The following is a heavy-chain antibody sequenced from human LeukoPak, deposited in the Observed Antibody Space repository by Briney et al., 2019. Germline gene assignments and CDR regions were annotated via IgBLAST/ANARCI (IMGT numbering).Heavy chain of an antibody. CDR1: GITFGDYP. V-gene: IGHV3-48*03. CDR3: AELGITMIGGV. Sequence: GGSLRLSCTTSGITFGDYPMSWVRQAPGKGLEWVSDISSGSSSKYYADSVKGRFTISRDNAKNSLYLQMNSLRAEDTAVYYCAELGITMIGGVWGKGTTVTISS. CDR2: ISSGSSSK. J-gene: IGHJ6*04. D-gene: IGHD3-10*02.